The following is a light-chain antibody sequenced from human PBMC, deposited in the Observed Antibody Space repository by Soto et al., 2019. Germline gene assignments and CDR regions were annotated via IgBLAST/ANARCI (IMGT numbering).Light chain of an antibody. V-gene: IGKV3-11*01. CDR2: DAS. Sequence: EFVLTQSPATLSLSPGERATLSCRASQSVRSYVAWYQQKPGQAPRLLIYDASNRATGIPARFSGSGSGTDFTLTISSLEPEDFAVYYCQQRSNWPLLTFGGGTKVEIK. CDR3: QQRSNWPLLT. J-gene: IGKJ4*01. CDR1: QSVRSY.